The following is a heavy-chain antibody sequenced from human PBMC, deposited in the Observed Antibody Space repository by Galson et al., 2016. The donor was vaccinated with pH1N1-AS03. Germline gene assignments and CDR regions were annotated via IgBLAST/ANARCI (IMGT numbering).Heavy chain of an antibody. CDR1: GFSFSTYA. D-gene: IGHD3-3*01. J-gene: IGHJ6*03. CDR2: ISGSGGTT. V-gene: IGHV3-23*01. CDR3: AKGDEFWSGYYPNYYYCMDV. Sequence: SLRLSCAASGFSFSTYAMTWVRQAPGKGLEWVSGISGSGGTTYYAQSVKGRSAISRDNSTNTLYLLMNSLRAEDTAVYYCAKGDEFWSGYYPNYYYCMDVWGKGITVTVSS.